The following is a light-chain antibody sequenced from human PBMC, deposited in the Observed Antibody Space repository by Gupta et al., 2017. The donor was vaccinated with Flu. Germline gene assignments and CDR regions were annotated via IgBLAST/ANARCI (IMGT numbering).Light chain of an antibody. Sequence: DIVMTQSPLSLPVTPGEPASISCRSSQSLLHSNGYNYLDWYLQKPGQSPQLLIYLGSTRASGVPDRFSGSGSGTDFTLKISRGEAEDVGVYYCMQALQTPITFGQGTRLEIK. V-gene: IGKV2-28*01. J-gene: IGKJ5*01. CDR2: LGS. CDR3: MQALQTPIT. CDR1: QSLLHSNGYNY.